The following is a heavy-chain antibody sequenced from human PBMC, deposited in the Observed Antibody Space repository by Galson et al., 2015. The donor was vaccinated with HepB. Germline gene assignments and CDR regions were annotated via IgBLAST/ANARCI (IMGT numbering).Heavy chain of an antibody. CDR3: ARIHCSSTSCYPPWFDP. Sequence: SLRLSCAASGFTFSSYSMNWVRQAPGKGLEWVSSISSSSSYIYYADSVKGRFTISRDNAKNSLYLQMNSLRAEDTAVYYCARIHCSSTSCYPPWFDPWGQGTLVTVSS. D-gene: IGHD2-2*01. CDR2: ISSSSSYI. V-gene: IGHV3-21*01. J-gene: IGHJ5*02. CDR1: GFTFSSYS.